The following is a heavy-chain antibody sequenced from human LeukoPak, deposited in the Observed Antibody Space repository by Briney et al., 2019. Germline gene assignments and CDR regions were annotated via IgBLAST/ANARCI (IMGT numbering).Heavy chain of an antibody. Sequence: GGSLRLSCAASGFSVSSSYMSWVREAPGTGLQWVSTIYSGGTTHYPDSLKGRFTIARDNSKNALYLQMNNLRAEDTAVYYRARGGGIGYYAYWGLGTLVTVSS. J-gene: IGHJ4*02. D-gene: IGHD2-15*01. V-gene: IGHV3-66*01. CDR3: ARGGGIGYYAY. CDR1: GFSVSSSY. CDR2: IYSGGTT.